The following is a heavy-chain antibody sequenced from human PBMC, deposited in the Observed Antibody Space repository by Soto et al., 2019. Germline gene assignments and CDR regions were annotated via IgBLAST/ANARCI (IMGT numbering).Heavy chain of an antibody. CDR1: GYTFTRHG. CDR2: ISAYNGNT. J-gene: IGHJ6*02. V-gene: IGHV1-18*01. Sequence: ASVPVSRQASGYTFTRHGISGVRQAPGQGLEWMGWISAYNGNTNYAQKLQGRVTMTTDTSTSTAYMELRSQRSDDTAVYYWARDQMVRRYYYGMDVWGQGTTVTVSS. CDR3: ARDQMVRRYYYGMDV. D-gene: IGHD3-10*01.